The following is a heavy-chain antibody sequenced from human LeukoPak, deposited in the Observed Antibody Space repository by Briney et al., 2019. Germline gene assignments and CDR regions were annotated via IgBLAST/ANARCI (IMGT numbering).Heavy chain of an antibody. J-gene: IGHJ4*02. CDR1: GYSFTTYW. Sequence: GESLKISFKVSGYSFTTYWIGWVRQMPGRGLEWMGIIYPGDSATRYSPSFQGQVTFSADKSINTAYLQWSSLKASDTAMYYCARIQGIAAADIRNYYFDYWGQGTLVTVSS. CDR2: IYPGDSAT. V-gene: IGHV5-51*01. D-gene: IGHD6-13*01. CDR3: ARIQGIAAADIRNYYFDY.